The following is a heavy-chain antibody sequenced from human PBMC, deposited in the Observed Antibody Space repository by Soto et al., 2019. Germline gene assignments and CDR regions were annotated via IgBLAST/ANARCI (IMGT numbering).Heavy chain of an antibody. CDR1: GFTFSNFA. J-gene: IGHJ4*02. CDR2: ISVSGGTT. CDR3: AKGMYNYDSSGYRLFDY. D-gene: IGHD3-22*01. V-gene: IGHV3-23*01. Sequence: LRLSCTASGFTFSNFAMNWVRQAPGKGLEWVSGISVSGGTTSYSDSVRGRFTVSRDNSKNSVFLQMNNLRAEDTAVYFCAKGMYNYDSSGYRLFDYWGQGTLVTVSS.